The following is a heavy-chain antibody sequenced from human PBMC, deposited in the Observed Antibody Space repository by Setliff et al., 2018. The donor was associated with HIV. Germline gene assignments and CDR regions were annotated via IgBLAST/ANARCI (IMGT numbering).Heavy chain of an antibody. D-gene: IGHD3-22*01. CDR3: ARGPYYYDSSGYYL. CDR2: INHSGST. V-gene: IGHV4-34*01. Sequence: PSETLSLTCAVYGGSFSGYYWSWIRQPPGKGLEWIGEINHSGSTNYNPSLESRVTISVDTSKNQFSLKLSSVTAADTAVYYCARGPYYYDSSGYYLWGQGTLVTVSS. CDR1: GGSFSGYY. J-gene: IGHJ4*02.